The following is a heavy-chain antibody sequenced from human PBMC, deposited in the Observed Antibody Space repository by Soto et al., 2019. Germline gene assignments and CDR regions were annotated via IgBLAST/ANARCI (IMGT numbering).Heavy chain of an antibody. CDR3: ARAPLIYNWFDP. V-gene: IGHV4-59*01. CDR2: IYCSGST. D-gene: IGHD3-16*01. Sequence: SETLSLTCTVSGGSISSYYWSWIRQPPGKGLEWIGYIYCSGSTNYNPSLKSRVTISVDTSKNQFSLKLSSVTAADTAVYYCARAPLIYNWFDPWGQGTLVTVSS. J-gene: IGHJ5*02. CDR1: GGSISSYY.